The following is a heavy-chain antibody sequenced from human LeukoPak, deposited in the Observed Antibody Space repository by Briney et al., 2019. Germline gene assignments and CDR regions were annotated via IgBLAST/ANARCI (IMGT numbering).Heavy chain of an antibody. CDR1: GGSISSGGYY. V-gene: IGHV4-31*03. CDR2: IYYSGST. Sequence: SQTLSLTCTVSGGSISSGGYYWSWIRQHPGKGLEWIGYIYYSGSTYYNPSLKSRVTISVDTSKNQFSLKLSSVTAADTAVYYCARVTSGGSGSYSWFDPWGQGTPVTVSS. D-gene: IGHD3-10*01. J-gene: IGHJ5*02. CDR3: ARVTSGGSGSYSWFDP.